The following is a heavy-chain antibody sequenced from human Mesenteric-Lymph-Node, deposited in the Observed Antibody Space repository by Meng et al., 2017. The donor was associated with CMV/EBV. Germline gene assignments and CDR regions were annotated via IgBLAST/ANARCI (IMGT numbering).Heavy chain of an antibody. CDR3: ARDRSCNSPICYKVGLGWFDP. V-gene: IGHV1-69*05. CDR2: IIPKFGTT. D-gene: IGHD2-2*02. CDR1: GGNFRSNA. J-gene: IGHJ5*02. Sequence: SVKVSCKASGGNFRSNAISWVRKAPGRGPEWMGGIIPKFGTTNYAQSFQGRVTITTDESTSTAYMELSSLRSEDTAVYYCARDRSCNSPICYKVGLGWFDPWAREPWSPSPQ.